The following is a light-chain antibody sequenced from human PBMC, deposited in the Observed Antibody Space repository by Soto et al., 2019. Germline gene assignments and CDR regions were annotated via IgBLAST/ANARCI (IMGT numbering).Light chain of an antibody. CDR3: QQSYSVPRT. J-gene: IGKJ1*01. Sequence: DIEMTESPSSLSASVRERLTITCGASQSISSFLNWYQKKAGKAPKLLIYAASSLQSGVPSRLSGSGYGTDLTITINSIKTEDFETYYCQQSYSVPRTFGQGTKVDI. V-gene: IGKV1-39*01. CDR1: QSISSF. CDR2: AAS.